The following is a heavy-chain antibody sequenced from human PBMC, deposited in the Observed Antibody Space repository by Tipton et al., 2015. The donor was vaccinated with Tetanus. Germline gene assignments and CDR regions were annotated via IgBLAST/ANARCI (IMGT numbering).Heavy chain of an antibody. Sequence: TLSLTCTVSGGSVSGGDYHWSWIRQPPGKGLEWIGYSHYSGSTSSNPSLKSRVTISLDTSKNQFSLRLRSVTAADTAVYYCARSHVFRLTLFGEEIPRSGRFDPWGQGTLVTVSS. CDR2: SHYSGST. D-gene: IGHD3-3*01. CDR3: ARSHVFRLTLFGEEIPRSGRFDP. V-gene: IGHV4-61*08. CDR1: GGSVSGGDYH. J-gene: IGHJ5*02.